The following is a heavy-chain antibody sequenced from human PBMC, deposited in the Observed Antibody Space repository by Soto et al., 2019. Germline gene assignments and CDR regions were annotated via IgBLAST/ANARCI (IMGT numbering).Heavy chain of an antibody. V-gene: IGHV2-5*01. CDR2: IYWNDDK. CDR3: ANRRQWYYYDSSGSHPTFDY. J-gene: IGHJ4*02. CDR1: GFSLSTSGVG. Sequence: SGPTLVNPTQTLTLTCTFSGFSLSTSGVGVGWIRQPPGKALEWLALIYWNDDKRYSPSLKSRLTITKDTSKNQVVLTMTNMDPVDTATYYSANRRQWYYYDSSGSHPTFDYWGQGTLVTVSS. D-gene: IGHD3-22*01.